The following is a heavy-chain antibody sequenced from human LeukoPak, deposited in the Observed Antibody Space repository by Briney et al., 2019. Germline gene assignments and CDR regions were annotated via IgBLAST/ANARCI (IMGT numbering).Heavy chain of an antibody. CDR2: IYYSGST. CDR3: ASXXYDSXXPLGPF. V-gene: IGHV4-59*01. J-gene: IGHJ4*02. D-gene: IGHD3-22*01. CDR1: GGSISSYY. Sequence: PSETLSLTCSVSGGSISSYYWSWIRQPPGKGLEWIGYIYYSGSTNYNPSLKSRVTISVDTSKNQFSLKLSSVTAADTAVYYCASXXYDSXXPLGPFWGQXTXXXVSS.